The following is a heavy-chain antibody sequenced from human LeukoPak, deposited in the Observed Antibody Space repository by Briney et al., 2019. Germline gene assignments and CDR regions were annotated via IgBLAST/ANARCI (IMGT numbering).Heavy chain of an antibody. Sequence: GRSLRLSCAASGFTFSSYAMHWVRQAPGKGLEWVAVISYDGSNKKYADSVKGRFTISRVNSQKTLYLQMNSLRAEDTAVYYCAKDRNDYFWGSYTPAFDIWGQGTMVTVSS. CDR3: AKDRNDYFWGSYTPAFDI. D-gene: IGHD3-16*01. V-gene: IGHV3-30*04. CDR2: ISYDGSNK. J-gene: IGHJ3*02. CDR1: GFTFSSYA.